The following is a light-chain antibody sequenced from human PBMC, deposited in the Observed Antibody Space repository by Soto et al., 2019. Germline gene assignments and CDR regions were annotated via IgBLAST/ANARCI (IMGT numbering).Light chain of an antibody. CDR1: SSDVGGYNY. CDR3: CSYAGSYTVV. J-gene: IGLJ2*01. Sequence: QSALTQPRSVSGSRGQSVTISCTGTSSDVGGYNYVSWYQQHPGKVPKLIIYDVTKRPSGVPDRFSASKSGNTASLTISGLQAGDEADYYCCSYAGSYTVVFGGGTKLTVL. V-gene: IGLV2-11*01. CDR2: DVT.